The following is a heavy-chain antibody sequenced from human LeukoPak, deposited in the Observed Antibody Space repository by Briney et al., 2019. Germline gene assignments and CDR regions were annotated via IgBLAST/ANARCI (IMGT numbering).Heavy chain of an antibody. CDR1: GFTFSSYS. J-gene: IGHJ4*02. V-gene: IGHV3-21*01. CDR3: ARGRDTAPDY. CDR2: ISSSSSYI. D-gene: IGHD5-18*01. Sequence: GGSLRLSCAASGFTFSSYSMNWVRQAPGKGLEWVSSISSSSSYIYYADSVKGRFTISRDNAKNLLYLQMNSLRAEDTAVYYCARGRDTAPDYWGQGTLVTVSS.